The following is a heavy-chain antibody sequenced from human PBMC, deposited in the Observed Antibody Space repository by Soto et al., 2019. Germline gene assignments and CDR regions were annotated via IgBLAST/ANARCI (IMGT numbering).Heavy chain of an antibody. CDR1: GYTFTSYA. V-gene: IGHV1-3*01. CDR2: INAGNGNT. Sequence: ASLKVSFKASGYTFTSYAMHWVRQAPGQRLEWMGWINAGNGNTKYSQKFQGRVTITRDTSASTAYMELSSLRSEDTALYYCATAIADDAFDIWGRGTMVTVSS. D-gene: IGHD2-2*01. CDR3: ATAIADDAFDI. J-gene: IGHJ3*02.